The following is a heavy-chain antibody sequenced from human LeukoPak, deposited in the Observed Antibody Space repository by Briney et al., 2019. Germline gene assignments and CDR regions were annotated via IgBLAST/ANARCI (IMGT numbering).Heavy chain of an antibody. V-gene: IGHV3-23*01. Sequence: PGGSLRLACATSGFPFINSAMHWVRQAPGKGLEWGSSVSGSGDSTYYADSVKGRFTISRDNSKNTLYLQMDSLRAEDTAVYYCAKDRGGSSWSQVFDYWGQGNLVTVSS. J-gene: IGHJ4*02. CDR3: AKDRGGSSWSQVFDY. CDR2: VSGSGDST. D-gene: IGHD6-13*01. CDR1: GFPFINSA.